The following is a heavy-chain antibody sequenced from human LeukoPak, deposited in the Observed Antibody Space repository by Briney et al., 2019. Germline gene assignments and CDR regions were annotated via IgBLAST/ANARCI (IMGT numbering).Heavy chain of an antibody. D-gene: IGHD4-11*01. J-gene: IGHJ4*02. V-gene: IGHV4-4*07. CDR3: ARARIDDYGNYEFDY. CDR1: GGSISSYY. Sequence: SETLSLTCTVSGGSISSYYWSWIRQPAGKGLGCIGRIYSSGSTNYNPSLKSRVTMSVDTSKKQFSLKLSSMTAADTAVYYCARARIDDYGNYEFDYWGQGTLVTVSS. CDR2: IYSSGST.